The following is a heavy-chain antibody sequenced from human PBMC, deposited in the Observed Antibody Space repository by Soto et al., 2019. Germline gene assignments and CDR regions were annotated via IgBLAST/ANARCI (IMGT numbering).Heavy chain of an antibody. CDR1: GFTFSSYS. Sequence: GGSLRLSCAASGFTFSSYSMNWVRQAPGKGLEWVSYISSSSSTIYYADSVKGRFTISRDNAKNSLYLQMNSLRAEDTAVYYCARAPHWLTFEDYFDYWGQGTLVTVSS. D-gene: IGHD3-9*01. J-gene: IGHJ4*02. CDR3: ARAPHWLTFEDYFDY. CDR2: ISSSSSTI. V-gene: IGHV3-48*04.